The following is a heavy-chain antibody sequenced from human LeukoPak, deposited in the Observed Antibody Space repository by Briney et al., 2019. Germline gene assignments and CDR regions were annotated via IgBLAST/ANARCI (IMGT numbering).Heavy chain of an antibody. CDR1: GFTFSTYG. V-gene: IGHV3-33*03. J-gene: IGHJ3*02. CDR3: AKARLRNDAFDI. Sequence: GRSLRLSCAASGFTFSTYGMHWVRQAPGKGLEWVAVIWYDGSNKYYADSVKGRFTISRDNAKNSLYLQMNSLRAEDTAVYYCAKARLRNDAFDIWGQGTRVTVSS. D-gene: IGHD4-17*01. CDR2: IWYDGSNK.